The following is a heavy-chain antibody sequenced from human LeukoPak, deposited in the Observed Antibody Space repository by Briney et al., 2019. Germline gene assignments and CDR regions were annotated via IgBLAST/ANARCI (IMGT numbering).Heavy chain of an antibody. J-gene: IGHJ3*02. CDR2: IYHSGST. Sequence: SETLSLTCTVSGGSISSSSYYWAWIRQPPGKGLEWIGSIYHSGSTYYNPSLKSRVTISVDTSKNQFSLKLSSVTAADTAVYYCARLGIAARGAFDIWGQGTMVTVSS. CDR3: ARLGIAARGAFDI. D-gene: IGHD6-6*01. V-gene: IGHV4-39*07. CDR1: GGSISSSSYY.